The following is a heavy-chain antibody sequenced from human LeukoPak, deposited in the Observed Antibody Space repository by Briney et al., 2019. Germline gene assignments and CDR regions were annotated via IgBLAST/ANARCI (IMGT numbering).Heavy chain of an antibody. V-gene: IGHV4-34*01. CDR3: AVGFGVDY. J-gene: IGHJ4*02. D-gene: IGHD3-10*01. CDR1: GGSFSGYY. Sequence: PSETLSLTCAVYGGSFSGYYWSWIRQPPGKGLEWIGEINHSGSTNYNPSLKSRVTISVDTSKNQFSLKLSSVTAADTAVYYCAVGFGVDYWGQGTLVTVSS. CDR2: INHSGST.